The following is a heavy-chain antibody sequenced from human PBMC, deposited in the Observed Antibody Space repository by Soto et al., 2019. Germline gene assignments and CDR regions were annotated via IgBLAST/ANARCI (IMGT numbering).Heavy chain of an antibody. Sequence: VQLVESGGGVVQPGRSLRLSCAASGFTFSSYAMHWVRQAPGKGLEWVAVISYDGSNKYYADSVKGRFTISRDNSKNTLYLQMNSLRAEDTAVYYCAREDSGYDYYYYGMDVWGQGTTVTVSS. CDR1: GFTFSSYA. CDR2: ISYDGSNK. D-gene: IGHD5-12*01. CDR3: AREDSGYDYYYYGMDV. J-gene: IGHJ6*02. V-gene: IGHV3-30-3*01.